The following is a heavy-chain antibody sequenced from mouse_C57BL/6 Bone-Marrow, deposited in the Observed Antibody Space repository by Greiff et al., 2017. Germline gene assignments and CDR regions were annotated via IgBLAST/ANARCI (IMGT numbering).Heavy chain of an antibody. J-gene: IGHJ3*01. CDR2: INPNNGGT. Sequence: VQLQQSGPELVKPGASVKISCKASGYTFTDYYMNWVKQSHGKSLEWIGDINPNNGGTSYNQKFKGKATLTVDKSSSTAYMELRSLTSEDSAVYYCARAGTKPWFAYWGQGTLVTVSA. V-gene: IGHV1-26*01. CDR3: ARAGTKPWFAY. CDR1: GYTFTDYY. D-gene: IGHD4-1*01.